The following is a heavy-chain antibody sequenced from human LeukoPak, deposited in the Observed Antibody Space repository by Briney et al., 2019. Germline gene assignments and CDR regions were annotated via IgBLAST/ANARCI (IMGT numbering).Heavy chain of an antibody. CDR2: ISAYNGNT. V-gene: IGHV1-18*01. D-gene: IGHD1-1*01. Sequence: ASVKVSCKASGYTFTSYGISWVRQAPGQGLEWMGWISAYNGNTNYAQKLQGRVTMTTDTSTSTAYMELRSLRSDDTAVYYCAREVADDVGSDALDIWGQGTMVTVSS. CDR1: GYTFTSYG. CDR3: AREVADDVGSDALDI. J-gene: IGHJ3*02.